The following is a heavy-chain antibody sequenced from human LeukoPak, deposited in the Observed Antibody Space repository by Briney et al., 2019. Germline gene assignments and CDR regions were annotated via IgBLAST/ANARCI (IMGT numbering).Heavy chain of an antibody. CDR1: GFTFSQYT. D-gene: IGHD1/OR15-1a*01. CDR2: LLYDGGSK. J-gene: IGHJ6*03. Sequence: PGGSLRLSCAVSGFTFSQYTLHWVRQAPGKGLEWVTLLLYDGGSKYYADSVKGRFTVSRDDSKNTLYLQMNSLSVEDTAVYYCAREGTGSYMDVWGKGTTVTVSS. CDR3: AREGTGSYMDV. V-gene: IGHV3-30-3*01.